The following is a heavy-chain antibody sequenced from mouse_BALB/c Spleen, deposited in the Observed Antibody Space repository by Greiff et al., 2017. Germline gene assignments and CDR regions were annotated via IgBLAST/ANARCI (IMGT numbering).Heavy chain of an antibody. J-gene: IGHJ3*01. CDR1: GYSFTGYY. CDR2: ISCYNGAT. D-gene: IGHD2-2*01. CDR3: ASDGYDAWFAY. V-gene: IGHV1S34*01. Sequence: LVKPGASVKLSCKASGYSFTGYYMHWVKQSHGKSLEWIGYISCYNGATSYNQKFKGKATFTVDTSSSTAYMQFNSLTSEVSAVYYCASDGYDAWFAYWGQGTLVTVSA.